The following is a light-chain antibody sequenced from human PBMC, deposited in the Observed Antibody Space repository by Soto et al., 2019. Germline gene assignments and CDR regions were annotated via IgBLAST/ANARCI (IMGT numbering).Light chain of an antibody. Sequence: ETVLTQPPATLSVCPGERATLSCRASQSVSSKLAWYQQKPGQAPRLLIYGASTRATGIPARFSGSGSGTEFTLTISSLQSEDFAVYYCQQYNNWPPITFGQGTRLEI. J-gene: IGKJ5*01. CDR2: GAS. CDR3: QQYNNWPPIT. CDR1: QSVSSK. V-gene: IGKV3D-15*01.